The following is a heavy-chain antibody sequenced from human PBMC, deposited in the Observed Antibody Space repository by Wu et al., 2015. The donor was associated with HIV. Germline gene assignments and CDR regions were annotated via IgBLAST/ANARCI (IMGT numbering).Heavy chain of an antibody. CDR2: ISVYIGNT. CDR1: GYTFTNYG. CDR3: ARDRWAVAEPPXYYYMDV. V-gene: IGHV1-18*01. J-gene: IGHJ6*03. Sequence: QVQLVQSAAEVKKPGASVKVSCKTSGYTFTNYGISWVRQAPGQGLEWMGWISVYIGNTNYAQNLQGRVTMTTDTSTSTAYMELRSLRSDDTAIYYCARDRWAVAEPPXYYYMDVWGKGTTVTVSS. D-gene: IGHD6-19*01.